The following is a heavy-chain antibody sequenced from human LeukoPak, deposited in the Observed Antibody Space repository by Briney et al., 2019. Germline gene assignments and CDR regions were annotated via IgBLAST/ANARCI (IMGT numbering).Heavy chain of an antibody. D-gene: IGHD3-16*01. Sequence: GGSLRLSCTASGFIFSGYWMTWVRQTPGKGLEWVANINQDGSKKSYVDSVRGRFTISRDSAKNSLYLQMNSLKTEDTAVYYCTRSRKGGLWGTYYFDYWGQGTLVTVSS. V-gene: IGHV3-7*03. J-gene: IGHJ4*02. CDR1: GFIFSGYW. CDR2: INQDGSKK. CDR3: TRSRKGGLWGTYYFDY.